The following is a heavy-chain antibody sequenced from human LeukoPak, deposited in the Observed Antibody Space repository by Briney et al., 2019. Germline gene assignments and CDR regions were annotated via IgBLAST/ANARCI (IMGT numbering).Heavy chain of an antibody. J-gene: IGHJ4*02. D-gene: IGHD5-12*01. CDR1: GDTFSNYD. Sequence: GASVKVSCKASGDTFSNYDINWVRQATGQGLEWMGWLSPNSGRAGSAQKFQGRVTFTRDTSIRTVYMELSSLRSEDTAVYYCVRARYSARWFWGPYFDHWGQGTRVIVSS. V-gene: IGHV1-8*03. CDR3: VRARYSARWFWGPYFDH. CDR2: LSPNSGRA.